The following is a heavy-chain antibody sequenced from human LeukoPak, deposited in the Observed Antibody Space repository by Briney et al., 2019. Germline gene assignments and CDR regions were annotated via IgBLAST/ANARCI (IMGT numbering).Heavy chain of an antibody. CDR1: GGSISSSSYY. D-gene: IGHD3-22*01. V-gene: IGHV4-39*07. Sequence: SETLSLTCTVSGGSISSSSYYWGWIRQPPGKGLEWIGSIYYSGSTYYNPSLKSRVSISVDTSKNQFSLKLSSMTAADTAVYYCARTDITMIVGGPVGLIDYWGQGTLVTVPS. CDR2: IYYSGST. CDR3: ARTDITMIVGGPVGLIDY. J-gene: IGHJ4*02.